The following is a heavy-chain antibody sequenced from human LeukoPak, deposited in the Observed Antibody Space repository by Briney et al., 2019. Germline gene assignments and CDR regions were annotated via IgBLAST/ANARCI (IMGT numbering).Heavy chain of an antibody. Sequence: GASVKVSCTPSVYTFTSYDINRVRQATGQGREWMGWMNTNSGNTGYAQKFQGRVTMTRNTSISTAYMELSSLRSEDTAVYYCARAGAYYYDSSGYNSPQVWGQGTLVTVSS. D-gene: IGHD3-22*01. V-gene: IGHV1-8*01. J-gene: IGHJ4*02. CDR2: MNTNSGNT. CDR1: VYTFTSYD. CDR3: ARAGAYYYDSSGYNSPQV.